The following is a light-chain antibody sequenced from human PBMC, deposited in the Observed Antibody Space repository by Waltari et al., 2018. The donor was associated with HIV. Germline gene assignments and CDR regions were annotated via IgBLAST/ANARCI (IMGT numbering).Light chain of an antibody. CDR2: SDN. CDR3: TTWDHSLSAWV. V-gene: IGLV1-44*01. J-gene: IGLJ3*02. CDR1: SSNVGRST. Sequence: QSVLTQPPSASGTPGQRVTISCSGSSSNVGRSTVNWYQQVPGTVPNLLIYSDNQRPSGVPDRFSGSKSGTSASLAISGLQSEDEADYYCTTWDHSLSAWVFGGGTKLTVL.